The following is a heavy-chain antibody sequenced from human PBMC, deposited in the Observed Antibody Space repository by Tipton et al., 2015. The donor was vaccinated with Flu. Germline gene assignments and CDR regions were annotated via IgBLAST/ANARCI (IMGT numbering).Heavy chain of an antibody. D-gene: IGHD1-26*01. CDR2: INPDSGDT. CDR3: VRLFRGTYHIDF. J-gene: IGHJ4*02. CDR1: GYTLTGHY. Sequence: QVQLVQSGAEVRKPGASVRVSCKASGYTLTGHYIHWVRQAPGQGPEWMGGINPDSGDTKYAQRFQGRVTMTRDTSISSVYMELNSPTSDDTAVYYCVRLFRGTYHIDFWGQGTLVTVSP. V-gene: IGHV1-2*02.